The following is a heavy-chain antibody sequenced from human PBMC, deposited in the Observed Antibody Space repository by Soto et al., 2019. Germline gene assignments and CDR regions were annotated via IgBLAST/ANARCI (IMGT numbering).Heavy chain of an antibody. D-gene: IGHD2-15*01. Sequence: LSLTCAASGFTFDDYAMHWVRQAPGKGLEWVSGISWNSGSIGYADSVKGRFTISRDNAKNSLYLQMNSLRAEDTALYYCAKAVEMVVVAATIDYWGQGTLVTVSS. V-gene: IGHV3-9*01. J-gene: IGHJ4*02. CDR1: GFTFDDYA. CDR2: ISWNSGSI. CDR3: AKAVEMVVVAATIDY.